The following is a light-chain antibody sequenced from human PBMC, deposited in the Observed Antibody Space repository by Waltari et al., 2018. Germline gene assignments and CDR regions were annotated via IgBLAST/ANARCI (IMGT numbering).Light chain of an antibody. Sequence: DAVLTQSTLPLPVTLGQPPSILCRSSQSLVHSDGNTYLNWFHQRQGQSPRRLIYKVSNRDSGVPDSFSGSGSGTDFTLKISRVEAEDVGVYYCMQATHWPALTFGGGTKVEIK. CDR3: MQATHWPALT. V-gene: IGKV2-30*02. CDR1: QSLVHSDGNTY. CDR2: KVS. J-gene: IGKJ4*01.